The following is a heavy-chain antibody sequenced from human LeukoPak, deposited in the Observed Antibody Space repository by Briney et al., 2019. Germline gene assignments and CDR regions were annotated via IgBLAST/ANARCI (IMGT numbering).Heavy chain of an antibody. J-gene: IGHJ4*02. V-gene: IGHV3-43D*03. CDR3: AKDIGPEYSSSSSLPDY. CDR1: GFTFDDYA. CDR2: IIWDGGST. Sequence: GGSLRLSCAASGFTFDDYAMHWVRQAPGKGLEWGSLIIWDGGSTYYADSVKGRFTISRDNSKNYLYLQMNSLRAEDTALYYCAKDIGPEYSSSSSLPDYWGQGTLVTVSS. D-gene: IGHD6-6*01.